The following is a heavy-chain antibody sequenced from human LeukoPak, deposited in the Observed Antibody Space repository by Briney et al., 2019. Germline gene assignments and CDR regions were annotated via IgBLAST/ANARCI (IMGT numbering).Heavy chain of an antibody. J-gene: IGHJ4*02. D-gene: IGHD6-6*01. CDR2: IKTDGSTT. CDR1: GFTFSSSW. Sequence: GSLRLSCAVSGFTFSSSWMHWVRQAPGKGLVWVSHIKTDGSTTAYADSVKGRFTVSRDNAKNTLYLQVNNLRAEDTAVYYCARGPNSNWSGPDFWGQGTLLTVSS. V-gene: IGHV3-74*01. CDR3: ARGPNSNWSGPDF.